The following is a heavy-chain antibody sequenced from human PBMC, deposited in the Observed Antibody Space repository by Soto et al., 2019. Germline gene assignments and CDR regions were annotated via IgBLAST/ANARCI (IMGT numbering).Heavy chain of an antibody. J-gene: IGHJ4*02. V-gene: IGHV1-69*08. CDR3: ARDSPIGSTFSGYDAIDY. CDR2: IIPLLGIA. D-gene: IGHD5-12*01. CDR1: GGTFSNDI. Sequence: QVQLVQSGAEVKKPGSSVKVSCKTSGGTFSNDIITWVRQAPGQGLEWMGRIIPLLGIANYAQNFKGRVTITADKSPGTAYMEVNSLRSEDTAVYYCARDSPIGSTFSGYDAIDYWSQGTLVTVSS.